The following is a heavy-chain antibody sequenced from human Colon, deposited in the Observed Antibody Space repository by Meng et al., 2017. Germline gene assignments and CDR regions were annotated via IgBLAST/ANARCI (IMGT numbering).Heavy chain of an antibody. CDR1: GFTFSLYA. J-gene: IGHJ4*02. V-gene: IGHV3-21*01. CDR2: ITSSSNYI. Sequence: EVQLVESAGVLVQPGESLSVSCEASGFTFSLYAINWVRQAPGEGLEWVASITSSSNYIHYSDSVKGRFTVSRDNARNSSYLQMDSLRAEDTAVYYCARVGTARPFDYWGQGTLVTVSS. CDR3: ARVGTARPFDY. D-gene: IGHD1-1*01.